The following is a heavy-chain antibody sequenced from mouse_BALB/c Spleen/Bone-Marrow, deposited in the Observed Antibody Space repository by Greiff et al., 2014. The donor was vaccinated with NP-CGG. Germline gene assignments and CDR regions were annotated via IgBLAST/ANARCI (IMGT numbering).Heavy chain of an antibody. CDR1: GYSFTGYF. V-gene: IGHV1-20*02. J-gene: IGHJ1*01. CDR2: INPYNGDS. CDR3: ARVTTDWYFDV. D-gene: IGHD1-1*01. Sequence: DVHLVESGPELVKPGASVKISCKASGYSFTGYFMNWVIQSHGKSLEWIGRINPYNGDSFYNQKFKGKATLTVDKSSSTAHMELRSLASEDSAVYYCARVTTDWYFDVWGAGTTVTVSS.